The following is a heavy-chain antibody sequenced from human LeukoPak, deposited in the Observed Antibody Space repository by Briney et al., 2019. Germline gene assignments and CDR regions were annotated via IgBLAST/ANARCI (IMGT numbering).Heavy chain of an antibody. CDR2: IKQDGSEK. J-gene: IGHJ4*02. CDR3: ARVGLRIQLWLPVFDY. V-gene: IGHV3-7*01. CDR1: GFTFSSYW. Sequence: TGGSLRLSCAASGFTFSSYWMSWVRQAPGKGLEWVANIKQDGSEKYYVDSVKGRFTISRDNAKNSLYLQMNSLRAEDTAVYYCARVGLRIQLWLPVFDYWGQGTLVTVSS. D-gene: IGHD5-18*01.